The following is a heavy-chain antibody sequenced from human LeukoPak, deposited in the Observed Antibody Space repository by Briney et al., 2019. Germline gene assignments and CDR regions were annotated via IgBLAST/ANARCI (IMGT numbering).Heavy chain of an antibody. CDR2: IYYSGST. Sequence: SETLSLTCTVSGGSISSYYWSWIRQPPGKGLEWIGYIYYSGSTNYNPSLKSRVTISVDTSKNQFSLKLSSVTAADTAVYYCARSSTYYYGSGSYENWFDPWGQGTLVTVSS. J-gene: IGHJ5*02. CDR3: ARSSTYYYGSGSYENWFDP. V-gene: IGHV4-59*01. CDR1: GGSISSYY. D-gene: IGHD3-10*01.